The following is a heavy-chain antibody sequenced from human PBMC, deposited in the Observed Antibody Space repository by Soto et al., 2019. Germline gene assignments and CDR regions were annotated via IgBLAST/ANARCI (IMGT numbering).Heavy chain of an antibody. CDR2: ISPSGDRT. CDR3: AKDRGGRGNEIDQ. CDR1: GFTFSSRA. J-gene: IGHJ4*02. V-gene: IGHV3-23*01. Sequence: EVQLLESGGGLVQPGGSLRLSCAASGFTFSSRAMSWVRQAPGKGLEWVSTISPSGDRTYQGDSAKGRFTISRDNSRNTLFLRMNSLRADDTALYFCAKDRGGRGNEIDQWGQGTLVTVSS. D-gene: IGHD3-10*01.